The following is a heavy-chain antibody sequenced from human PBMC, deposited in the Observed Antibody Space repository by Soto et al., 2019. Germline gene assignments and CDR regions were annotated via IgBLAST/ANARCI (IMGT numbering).Heavy chain of an antibody. D-gene: IGHD5-12*01. CDR3: ARSDYDNNWFDP. J-gene: IGHJ5*02. Sequence: ASVKVSCKVSGGTFSSYAISWVRQAPGQGLEWMGGIIPIFGTANYAQKFQGRVTITADESTSTAYMELSSLRSEDTAVYYCARSDYDNNWFDPWGQGTLVTVSS. V-gene: IGHV1-69*13. CDR2: IIPIFGTA. CDR1: GGTFSSYA.